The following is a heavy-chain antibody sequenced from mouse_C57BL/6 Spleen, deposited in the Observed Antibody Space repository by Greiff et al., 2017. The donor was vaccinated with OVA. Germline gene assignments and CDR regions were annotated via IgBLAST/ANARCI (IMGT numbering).Heavy chain of an antibody. D-gene: IGHD2-5*01. Sequence: QVQLKQPGAELVKPGASVKMSCKASGYTFTSYWITWVKQRPGQGLEWIGDIYPGSGSTNYNEKFKSKATLTVDTSSSTAYMQLSSLTSEDSAVYYCARGRAYYSNYEAMDYWGQGTSVTVSS. J-gene: IGHJ4*01. CDR1: GYTFTSYW. V-gene: IGHV1-55*01. CDR2: IYPGSGST. CDR3: ARGRAYYSNYEAMDY.